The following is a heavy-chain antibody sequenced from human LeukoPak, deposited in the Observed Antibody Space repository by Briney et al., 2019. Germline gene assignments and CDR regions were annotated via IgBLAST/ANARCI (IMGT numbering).Heavy chain of an antibody. Sequence: ASVKVSCKPSGYTFTDYYIHWVRQAPGQGPEWMGWINPNSGGSSSAQRFQGRVTMTWDTSISTAYMELSSLTSDDTAVYYCTRPGYCTDTSCEGLDYWGRGTLVTVSS. CDR3: TRPGYCTDTSCEGLDY. CDR1: GYTFTDYY. V-gene: IGHV1-2*02. D-gene: IGHD2-8*02. CDR2: INPNSGGS. J-gene: IGHJ4*02.